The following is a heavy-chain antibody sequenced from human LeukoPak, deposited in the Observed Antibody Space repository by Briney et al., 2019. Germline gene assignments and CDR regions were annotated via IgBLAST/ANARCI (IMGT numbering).Heavy chain of an antibody. D-gene: IGHD3-22*01. CDR2: ISDDGSYT. J-gene: IGHJ4*02. CDR1: GFSFSSHW. Sequence: GGSLRLSCAASGFSFSSHWVHWVRHAPGKGLVWVSRISDDGSYTSNVDSVKGRFTISRDNVNNMLYLHMNSLRAEDTAVYYCAKDGYYYDSSGYYYPDYWGQGTLVTVSS. V-gene: IGHV3-74*01. CDR3: AKDGYYYDSSGYYYPDY.